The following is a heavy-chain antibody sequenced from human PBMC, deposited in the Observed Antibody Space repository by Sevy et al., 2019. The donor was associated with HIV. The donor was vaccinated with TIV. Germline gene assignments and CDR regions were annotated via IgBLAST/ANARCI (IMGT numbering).Heavy chain of an antibody. Sequence: SETLSLTCTVSGASIRDSSYYWAWIRQPPGKGLEWIGNIFSYGETYYNSSLKSRVTISVDTSKNQFSLSLTSVTAADTAIYFCARSMEQQLDAFDIWGQGTMVTVSS. CDR2: IFSYGET. V-gene: IGHV4-39*01. D-gene: IGHD6-13*01. J-gene: IGHJ3*02. CDR3: ARSMEQQLDAFDI. CDR1: GASIRDSSYY.